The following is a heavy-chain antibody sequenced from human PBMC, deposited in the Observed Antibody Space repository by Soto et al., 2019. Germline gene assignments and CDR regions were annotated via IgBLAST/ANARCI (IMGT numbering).Heavy chain of an antibody. D-gene: IGHD5-12*01. CDR1: VFTFSNAW. V-gene: IGHV3-15*01. CDR3: TTVAARGRSSGYLPDDAFDI. Sequence: EVQLVESGGGLVKPGGSLRLSCAASVFTFSNAWMSWVRQAPGKGLEWVGRIKSKTDGGTTDYAAPVKGRFTISRDDSKNTLYLQMNSLKTEDTAVYYCTTVAARGRSSGYLPDDAFDIWGQGTMVTVSS. CDR2: IKSKTDGGTT. J-gene: IGHJ3*02.